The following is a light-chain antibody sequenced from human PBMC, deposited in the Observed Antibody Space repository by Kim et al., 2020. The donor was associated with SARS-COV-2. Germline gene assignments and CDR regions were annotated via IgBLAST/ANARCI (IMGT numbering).Light chain of an antibody. J-gene: IGKJ5*01. CDR1: QDIRKD. V-gene: IGKV1-17*01. CDR3: LQHNTCPIT. CDR2: GAS. Sequence: ASVGDRDTIPCRASQDIRKDVGWYQQKPGRAPKRLIYGASSLQSGVPSRFSGSGSGTEFTLTISSLQPEDFATYFCLQHNTCPITVGQGTRLEIK.